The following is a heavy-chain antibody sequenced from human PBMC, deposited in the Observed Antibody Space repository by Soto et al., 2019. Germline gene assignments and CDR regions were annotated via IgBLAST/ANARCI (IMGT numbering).Heavy chain of an antibody. D-gene: IGHD5-12*01. V-gene: IGHV4-34*01. Sequence: SETLSLTCAVYGGSFSGYYWSWIRQPPGKGLEWIGEINHSGSTNYNPSLKSRVTISVDTSKNQFSLKLSSVTAADTAVYYCARLKEGYDNRPRDHWFDPWGQGTLVTVSS. J-gene: IGHJ5*02. CDR1: GGSFSGYY. CDR3: ARLKEGYDNRPRDHWFDP. CDR2: INHSGST.